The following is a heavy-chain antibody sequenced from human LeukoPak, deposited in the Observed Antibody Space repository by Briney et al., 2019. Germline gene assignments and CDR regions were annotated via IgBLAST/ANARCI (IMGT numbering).Heavy chain of an antibody. V-gene: IGHV3-23*01. D-gene: IGHD1-26*01. CDR2: ISGSGGST. CDR1: GFTFSSYA. J-gene: IGHJ4*02. CDR3: AKEPGMASTTTTL. Sequence: GGSLSLSXAASGFTFSSYAMSWVRQAPGKGLEWVSAISGSGGSTCYADSVKGRFTISRDNSKNTLYLQMNSLRAEDTAVYYCAKEPGMASTTTTLWGQGTLVTVSS.